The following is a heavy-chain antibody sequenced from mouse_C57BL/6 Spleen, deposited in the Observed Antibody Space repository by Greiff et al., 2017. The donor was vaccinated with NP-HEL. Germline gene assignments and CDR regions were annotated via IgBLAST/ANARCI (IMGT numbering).Heavy chain of an antibody. D-gene: IGHD1-1*01. J-gene: IGHJ4*01. V-gene: IGHV1-18*01. CDR2: INPNNGGT. Sequence: DVQLQESGPELVKPGASVKIPCKASGYTFTDYNMDWVKQSHGKSLEWIGDINPNNGGTIYNQKFKGKATLTVDKSSSTAYMELRSLTSEDTAVYYCARRFYYYGSSRYAMDYWGQGTSVTVSS. CDR1: GYTFTDYN. CDR3: ARRFYYYGSSRYAMDY.